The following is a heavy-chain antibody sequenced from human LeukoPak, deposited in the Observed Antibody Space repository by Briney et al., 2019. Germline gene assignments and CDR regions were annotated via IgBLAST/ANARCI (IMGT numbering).Heavy chain of an antibody. CDR2: VDPEDGET. CDR3: GTIGGGSGSLPQNWFDP. J-gene: IGHJ5*02. CDR1: GYAFTDYY. D-gene: IGHD3-10*01. V-gene: IGHV1-69-2*01. Sequence: ASVKISCKVSGYAFTDYYIHWVQQAPGKGLEWMGLVDPEDGETIYAERFQGRVTITADTSTDTAYMELSSLRSEDTAVYYCGTIGGGSGSLPQNWFDPWGQGSLVTVSS.